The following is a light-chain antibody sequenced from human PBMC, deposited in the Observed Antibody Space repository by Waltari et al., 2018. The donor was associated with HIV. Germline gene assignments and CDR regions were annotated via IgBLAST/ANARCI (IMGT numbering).Light chain of an antibody. CDR3: SSYTSSSTPVV. CDR1: SSDVGGYNY. CDR2: EVS. J-gene: IGLJ2*01. V-gene: IGLV2-14*01. Sequence: QSALTQPASVSGSPGQSITISCTGTSSDVGGYNYVSWYQQHPSKAPKLMIYEVSNRPSGVSNRFSGAKSCNTASLTISGLQAEDEADYYCSSYTSSSTPVVFGGGTKLTVL.